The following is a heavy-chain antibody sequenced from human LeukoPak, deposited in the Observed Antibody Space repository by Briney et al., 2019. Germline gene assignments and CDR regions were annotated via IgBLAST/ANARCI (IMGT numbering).Heavy chain of an antibody. Sequence: SETLSLTCAVYGGSFSGYYWSWSRQPPGRGLEWIGEINHSGSTNYNPSLKSRVTISVDTSKNQFSLKLSSVTAADTAVYYCARGGGCSSTSCYDDYWGQGTLLTVSS. CDR1: GGSFSGYY. J-gene: IGHJ4*02. D-gene: IGHD2-2*01. CDR2: INHSGST. V-gene: IGHV4-34*01. CDR3: ARGGGCSSTSCYDDY.